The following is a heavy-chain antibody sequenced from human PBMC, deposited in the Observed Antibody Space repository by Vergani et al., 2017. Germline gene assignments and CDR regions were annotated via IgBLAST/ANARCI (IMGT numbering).Heavy chain of an antibody. J-gene: IGHJ6*02. CDR3: ARASSWDSSGWYGRVLSYYYGMDV. D-gene: IGHD6-19*01. Sequence: QVQLVQSGAEVKKPGASVKVSCKASGYTFTSYGISWVRQAPGQGLEWMGWISAYNGNTNYAQKLQGRVTMTTDTSTSKAYMDLRSLSSDDTAVYYCARASSWDSSGWYGRVLSYYYGMDVWGQGTTVTVSS. CDR1: GYTFTSYG. V-gene: IGHV1-18*01. CDR2: ISAYNGNT.